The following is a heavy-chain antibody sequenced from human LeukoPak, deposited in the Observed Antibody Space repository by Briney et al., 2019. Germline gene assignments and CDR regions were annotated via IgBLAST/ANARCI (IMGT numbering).Heavy chain of an antibody. CDR1: GGTFSNYA. V-gene: IGHV1-69*04. J-gene: IGHJ6*02. CDR2: TIPILGIA. D-gene: IGHD6-13*01. Sequence: ASVKLSCKASGGTFSNYAISCVRQAPAQGLEWIGRTIPILGIANYEQKFQGRVTTTADKTTSTAYMELSSLRSEDKAVYYCARRAGGAAAAWYDLDMDVWGQGTTVTVSS. CDR3: ARRAGGAAAAWYDLDMDV.